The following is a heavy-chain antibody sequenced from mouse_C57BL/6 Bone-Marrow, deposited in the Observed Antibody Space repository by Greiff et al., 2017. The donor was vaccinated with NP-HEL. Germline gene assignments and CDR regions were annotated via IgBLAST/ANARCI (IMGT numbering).Heavy chain of an antibody. CDR3: AGVGCSYPWYYDV. CDR1: GFNFKDYY. CDR2: IDPEDGET. J-gene: IGHJ1*03. V-gene: IGHV14-2*01. D-gene: IGHD2-10*01. Sequence: EVQLQQSGAELVKPGASVKLSCTASGFNFKDYYMHWVKQRPEQGLEWIGRIDPEDGETNYAPKFQGKATMTADTSSTTAYLQLSSLTSEDTAVYYCAGVGCSYPWYYDVWGTGTTVTVSS.